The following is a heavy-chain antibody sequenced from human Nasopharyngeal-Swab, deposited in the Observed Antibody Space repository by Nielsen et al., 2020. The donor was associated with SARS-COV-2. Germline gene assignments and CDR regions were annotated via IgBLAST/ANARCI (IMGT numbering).Heavy chain of an antibody. Sequence: WIRQPPGKGLEWVAVIWYDGSNKYYADSVKGRFTISRDNSKNTLYLQMNSLRAEDTAVYYCAREDPPDGSGFDPWGQGTLVTVSS. CDR2: IWYDGSNK. V-gene: IGHV3-33*01. CDR3: AREDPPDGSGFDP. J-gene: IGHJ5*02. D-gene: IGHD3-10*01.